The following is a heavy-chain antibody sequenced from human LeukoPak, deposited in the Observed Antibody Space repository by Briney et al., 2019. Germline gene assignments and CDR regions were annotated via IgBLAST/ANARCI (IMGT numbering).Heavy chain of an antibody. D-gene: IGHD2-8*02. V-gene: IGHV3-15*01. Sequence: KPGGSLRLSCAASGFTFTNTWMSWVRQAPGKGLEWVGRIKGKTDGETTDYAAPVKDRFTVSRDDSKDTLYLQMNSLRAEDTAVYYCARELSTGGHYWGQGTLVTVSS. J-gene: IGHJ4*02. CDR1: GFTFTNTW. CDR3: ARELSTGGHY. CDR2: IKGKTDGETT.